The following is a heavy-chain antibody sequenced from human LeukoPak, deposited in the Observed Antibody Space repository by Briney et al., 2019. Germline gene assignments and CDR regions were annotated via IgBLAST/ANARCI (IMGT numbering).Heavy chain of an antibody. CDR2: ISSSSSYI. V-gene: IGHV3-21*01. Sequence: GGSLRLSCAASGFTFSNAWMSWVRQAPGKGLEWVSSISSSSSYIYYADSVKGRFTISRDNAKDSMYLQMNSLRAEDTAVYYCARRGRYYDFWSGPDYWGQGTLVTVSS. CDR1: GFTFSNAW. J-gene: IGHJ4*02. CDR3: ARRGRYYDFWSGPDY. D-gene: IGHD3-3*01.